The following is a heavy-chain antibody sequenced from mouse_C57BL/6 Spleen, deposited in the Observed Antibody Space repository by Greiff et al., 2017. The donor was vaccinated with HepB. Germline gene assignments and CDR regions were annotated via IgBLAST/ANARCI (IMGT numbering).Heavy chain of an antibody. Sequence: QVQLQQSGPELVKPGASVKISCKASGYAFSSSWMNWVKQRPGKGLEWIGRIYPGDGDTNYHGKFKGTATLTADKSSSTASMQLSSLTSEDSAVYCCARSILGGYFDVWGTGTTVTVSS. CDR1: GYAFSSSW. J-gene: IGHJ1*03. CDR3: ARSILGGYFDV. CDR2: IYPGDGDT. D-gene: IGHD4-1*01. V-gene: IGHV1-82*01.